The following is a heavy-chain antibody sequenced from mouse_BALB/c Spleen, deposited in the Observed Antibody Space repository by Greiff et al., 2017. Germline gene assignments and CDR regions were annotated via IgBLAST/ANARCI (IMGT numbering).Heavy chain of an antibody. Sequence: VQRVESGPGLVAPSQSLSITCTVSGFSLTSYGVHWVRQPPGKGLEWLGVIWAGGSTNYNSALMSRLSISKDNSKSQVFLKMNSLQTDDTAMYYCARDERGNYGGGYYAMDYWGQGTSVTVSS. CDR2: IWAGGST. V-gene: IGHV2-9*02. D-gene: IGHD2-1*01. CDR3: ARDERGNYGGGYYAMDY. J-gene: IGHJ4*01. CDR1: GFSLTSYG.